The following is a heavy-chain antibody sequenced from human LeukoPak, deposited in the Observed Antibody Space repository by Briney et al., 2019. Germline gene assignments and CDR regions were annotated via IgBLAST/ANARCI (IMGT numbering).Heavy chain of an antibody. Sequence: GASVKVSCKASGYTFTSYGISWVRQAPGQGLEWMGWISAYNGNTNYAQKLQGRVTMTTDTSTSTAYMELRSLRSDDTAVYYCARDREMATTSYYYGMDVWGQGTTVTVSS. CDR2: ISAYNGNT. CDR3: ARDREMATTSYYYGMDV. V-gene: IGHV1-18*01. J-gene: IGHJ6*02. D-gene: IGHD5-24*01. CDR1: GYTFTSYG.